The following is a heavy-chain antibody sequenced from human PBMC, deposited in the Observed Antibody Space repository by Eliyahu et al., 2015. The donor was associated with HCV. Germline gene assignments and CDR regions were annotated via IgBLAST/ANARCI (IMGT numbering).Heavy chain of an antibody. CDR1: GFTFSSYS. Sequence: EVQLVESGGGLVKPGGSLRLSXAASGFTFSSYSMNWVRQAPGKGLGWVSSISSSSSYIYYADSVKGRFTISRDNAKNSLYLQMNSLRAEDTAVYYCARDRAMIVVVGWFDPWGQGTLVTVSS. J-gene: IGHJ5*02. CDR2: ISSSSSYI. D-gene: IGHD3-22*01. CDR3: ARDRAMIVVVGWFDP. V-gene: IGHV3-21*01.